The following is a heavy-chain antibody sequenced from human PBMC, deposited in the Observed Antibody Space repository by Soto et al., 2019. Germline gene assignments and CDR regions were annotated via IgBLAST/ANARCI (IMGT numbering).Heavy chain of an antibody. V-gene: IGHV5-10-1*01. D-gene: IGHD4-17*01. CDR1: GYSLTSYW. J-gene: IGHJ5*02. CDR2: IDPSDSYT. Sequence: GESLKISCKGSGYSLTSYWLRCVRQMPGKGLEWMGRIDPSDSYTNYSPSFRGHVTISADKSISTAYLQWSSLKASDTAMYYCATYPTTVVGRHWFDPWGQGTLVTASS. CDR3: ATYPTTVVGRHWFDP.